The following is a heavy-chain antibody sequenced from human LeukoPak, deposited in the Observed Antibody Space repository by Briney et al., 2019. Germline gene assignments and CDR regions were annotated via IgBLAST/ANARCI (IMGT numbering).Heavy chain of an antibody. CDR1: GGSITSSSYY. Sequence: SETLSLTCTVSGGSITSSSYYWGWIRQPPGKGLEWIGSVYYSGNTYYNSSLKSRVTISVDTSKNQFSLKLSSVTAADTAVYYCASAASVLLWFGELSGFDYWGQGTLVTVSS. CDR2: VYYSGNT. D-gene: IGHD3-10*01. J-gene: IGHJ4*02. V-gene: IGHV4-39*01. CDR3: ASAASVLLWFGELSGFDY.